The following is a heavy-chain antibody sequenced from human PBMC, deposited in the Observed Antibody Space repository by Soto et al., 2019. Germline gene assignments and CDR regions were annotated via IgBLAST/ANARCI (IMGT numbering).Heavy chain of an antibody. D-gene: IGHD2-2*02. CDR1: GYTFTNFG. CDR2: ISASNGNT. CDR3: ARARCSSASCYKSTWFEP. J-gene: IGHJ5*02. Sequence: QVQMVQSGAEAKKPGTSVKVSCKASGYTFTNFGVTWVRQAPGQGLEWMGWISASNGNTNYAWRFQGRDTMTTDPSTATAYMELRSLRSDDTAIYYCARARCSSASCYKSTWFEPWGQGTLVTVSS. V-gene: IGHV1-18*01.